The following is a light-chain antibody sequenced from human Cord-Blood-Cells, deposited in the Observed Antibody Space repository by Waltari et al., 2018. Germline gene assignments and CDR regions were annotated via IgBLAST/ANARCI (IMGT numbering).Light chain of an antibody. CDR2: YVS. CDR3: SSYTSSSTLV. J-gene: IGLJ2*01. Sequence: QSALTQPASVSGSPGQSITISCTGTSSDVGGYNYVSWYQQHPGKAPNRMIYYVSNRPSGVSNRVSGSKSGNTASLTISGLQAEDEADYYCSSYTSSSTLVFGGGTKLTVL. V-gene: IGLV2-14*01. CDR1: SSDVGGYNY.